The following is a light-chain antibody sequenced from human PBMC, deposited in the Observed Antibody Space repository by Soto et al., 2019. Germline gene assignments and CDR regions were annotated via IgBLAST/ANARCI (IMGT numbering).Light chain of an antibody. J-gene: IGLJ2*01. CDR3: QTWGTDIKGV. CDR1: NGHSSYA. V-gene: IGLV4-69*01. Sequence: QSVLTQSPSASASLGASVKLTCTLSNGHSSYAIAWHQQQPEKGPRYLMKLNSDGSHTKGDGIPDRFSGSSSGAERYHTISSLQSEDEADYYCQTWGTDIKGVFGGGTKLTVL. CDR2: LNSDGSH.